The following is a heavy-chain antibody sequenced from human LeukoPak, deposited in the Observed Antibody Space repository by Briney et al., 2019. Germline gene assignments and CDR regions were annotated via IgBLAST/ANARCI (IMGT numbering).Heavy chain of an antibody. J-gene: IGHJ4*02. Sequence: GGSLRLSCAASGFTFSSYWMSWVRQAPGQGLEWVANIKQDGSEKYYVDYVKGRFTISRDNAKNSLYLQMNSLRAEDTAVYYCTGINYFDYWGQGTLVTVSS. CDR1: GFTFSSYW. CDR2: IKQDGSEK. D-gene: IGHD1-14*01. CDR3: TGINYFDY. V-gene: IGHV3-7*01.